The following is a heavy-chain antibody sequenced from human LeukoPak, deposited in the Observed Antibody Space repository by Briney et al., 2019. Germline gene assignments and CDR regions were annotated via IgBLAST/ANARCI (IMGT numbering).Heavy chain of an antibody. Sequence: GESLQISCKGSGYSFTNYWIGWVRQMPGKGLEWMGIIYPGDSDTRYSPSFQGQVTISADKSISTAYLQWSSLKASDTAMYYCASPYYYGSGSYNDAFDIWGQGTMVTVSS. CDR1: GYSFTNYW. CDR2: IYPGDSDT. J-gene: IGHJ3*02. D-gene: IGHD3-10*01. CDR3: ASPYYYGSGSYNDAFDI. V-gene: IGHV5-51*01.